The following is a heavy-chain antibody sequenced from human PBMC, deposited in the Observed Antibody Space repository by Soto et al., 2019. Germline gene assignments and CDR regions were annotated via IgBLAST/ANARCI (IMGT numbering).Heavy chain of an antibody. Sequence: QVQLQKRAPDLWKLRRPWCPPSTAPGAPFKGGGNSGGGFGKPQGGGLGWIGNIDYNGVTYSNPSLKSRVTISRDTSKNQFSLKLTSVTAADTALYYCGKVLVGATGHTDSDSWGPGTLVAVSS. J-gene: IGHJ4*02. CDR2: IDYNGVT. D-gene: IGHD2-15*01. V-gene: IGHV4-39*01. CDR3: GKVLVGATGHTDSDS. CDR1: GAPFKGGGNS.